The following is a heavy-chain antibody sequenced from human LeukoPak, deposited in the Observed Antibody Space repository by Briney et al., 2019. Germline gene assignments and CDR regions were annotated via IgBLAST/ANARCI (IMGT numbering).Heavy chain of an antibody. Sequence: SETLSLTCTVSGGSLSSSTYYWGWIRQPPGKGLEWIGSIYYSGSTYYNPSLKSRVTISVDTSKNQFSLKLTSVTAADTAVYYCARSRVRGVILGYFDYWGQGTLVTVSS. CDR1: GGSLSSSTYY. D-gene: IGHD3-10*01. J-gene: IGHJ4*02. CDR2: IYYSGST. CDR3: ARSRVRGVILGYFDY. V-gene: IGHV4-39*01.